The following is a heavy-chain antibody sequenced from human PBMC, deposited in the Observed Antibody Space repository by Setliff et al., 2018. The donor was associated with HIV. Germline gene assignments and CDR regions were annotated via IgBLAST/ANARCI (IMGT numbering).Heavy chain of an antibody. Sequence: SETLSLTCTVSGASIGRRSDCWGWIRQPPGKGLEWIGEINHSGSTHYNPPLKSRATISVDTSKNQFSLRLNSVTAADTAVYYCARGATLLPGYSDRWEYFYMDVWGKGTTVTVS. CDR2: INHSGST. CDR1: GASIGRRSDC. D-gene: IGHD5-12*01. CDR3: ARGATLLPGYSDRWEYFYMDV. V-gene: IGHV4-39*07. J-gene: IGHJ6*03.